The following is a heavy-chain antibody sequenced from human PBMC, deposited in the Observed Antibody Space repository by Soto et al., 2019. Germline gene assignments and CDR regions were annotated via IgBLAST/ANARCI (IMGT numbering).Heavy chain of an antibody. J-gene: IGHJ3*02. Sequence: EVQLLESGGGLVQPGGSLRLSCAASGFTFSSYAMSWVRQAPGKGLEWVSAISGSGGSTYYADSVKGRFTISRDNSKNTLYLQMNSLRADDTAVYYCAKDLQQLVAFDIWGQGTMVTVSS. CDR1: GFTFSSYA. CDR2: ISGSGGST. V-gene: IGHV3-23*01. CDR3: AKDLQQLVAFDI. D-gene: IGHD6-13*01.